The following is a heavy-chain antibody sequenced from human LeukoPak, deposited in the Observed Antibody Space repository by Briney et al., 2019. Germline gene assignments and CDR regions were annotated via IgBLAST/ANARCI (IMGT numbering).Heavy chain of an antibody. CDR1: GFTFSSYS. J-gene: IGHJ4*02. D-gene: IGHD3-22*01. Sequence: GGSLRLSCAASGFTFSSYSMNWVRQAPGKGLEWVSYISSSSSTIYYADSVKGRFTISRDNAKNSLYLQMNSLRAEDTAVYYCARDYEDSSGYYYVGYDYWGQGTLVTVSS. V-gene: IGHV3-48*01. CDR2: ISSSSSTI. CDR3: ARDYEDSSGYYYVGYDY.